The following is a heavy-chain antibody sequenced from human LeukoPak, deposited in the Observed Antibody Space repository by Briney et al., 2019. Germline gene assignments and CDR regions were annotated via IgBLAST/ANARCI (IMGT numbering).Heavy chain of an antibody. D-gene: IGHD3-3*01. CDR3: ARDVLRFLEWLGMDV. CDR2: ISSSSSYI. J-gene: IGHJ6*02. V-gene: IGHV3-21*01. CDR1: GFTFGDYA. Sequence: GGSLRLSCTASGFTFGDYAMSWVRQAPGKGLEWVSSISSSSSYIYYADSVKGRFTISRDNAKNSLYLQMNSLRAEDTAVYYCARDVLRFLEWLGMDVWGQGTTVTVSS.